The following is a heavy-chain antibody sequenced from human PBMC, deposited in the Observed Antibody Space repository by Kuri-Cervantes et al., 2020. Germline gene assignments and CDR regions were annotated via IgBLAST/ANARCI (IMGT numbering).Heavy chain of an antibody. CDR3: AKDGTVGHFDY. CDR1: GFTFSSYA. Sequence: LSLTCAASGFTFSSYAMNWVRQAPGKGLEWVAVISYDGSNKYYADSVKGRFTISRDNSKNTLYLQMNSLRAEDTAVYYCAKDGTVGHFDYWGQGTLVTVSS. J-gene: IGHJ4*02. D-gene: IGHD4-17*01. V-gene: IGHV3-30-3*01. CDR2: ISYDGSNK.